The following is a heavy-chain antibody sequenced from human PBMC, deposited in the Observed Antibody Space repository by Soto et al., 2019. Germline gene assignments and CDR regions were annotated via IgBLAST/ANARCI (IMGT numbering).Heavy chain of an antibody. CDR2: LSWNGEK. V-gene: IGHV2-5*01. Sequence: QITLKESGPTLVKPTQTLTLTCTFSGFSLSTGGVGVGWFRQPPGKALEWLAALSWNGEKNRRPSLDRRLTITKDTSKYQVVLTMPNIYPIDTATYYCADRVTGHGMDVGGQGTTVTVYS. J-gene: IGHJ6*02. CDR3: ADRVTGHGMDV. D-gene: IGHD2-8*01. CDR1: GFSLSTGGVG.